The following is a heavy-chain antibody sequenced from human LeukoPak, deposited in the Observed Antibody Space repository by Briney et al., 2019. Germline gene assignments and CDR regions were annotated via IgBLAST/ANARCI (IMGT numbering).Heavy chain of an antibody. CDR2: IIPIFGTA. J-gene: IGHJ4*02. CDR3: ASSPGVGIVVVTATTLYFDY. Sequence: ASVKVSCKASGGTFSSYAISWVRQAPGQGLEWMGRIIPIFGTANYAQKFQGRVTITTDESTSTVYMELSSLRSEDTAVYYCASSPGVGIVVVTATTLYFDYWGQGTLVTVSS. CDR1: GGTFSSYA. D-gene: IGHD2-21*02. V-gene: IGHV1-69*05.